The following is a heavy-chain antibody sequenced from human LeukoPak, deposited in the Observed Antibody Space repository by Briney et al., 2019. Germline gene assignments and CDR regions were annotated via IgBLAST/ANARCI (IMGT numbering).Heavy chain of an antibody. CDR1: GGSFSGYY. D-gene: IGHD3-10*01. V-gene: IGHV4-34*01. CDR2: INHSGST. CDR3: TSGSYYPLGY. Sequence: PSETLSLTCAVYGGSFSGYYWSWIRQPPGKGLEWIGEINHSGSTNYNPPLKSRVTISVDTSKNQFSLKLSSVTAADTAVYYCTSGSYYPLGYWGQGTLVTVSS. J-gene: IGHJ4*02.